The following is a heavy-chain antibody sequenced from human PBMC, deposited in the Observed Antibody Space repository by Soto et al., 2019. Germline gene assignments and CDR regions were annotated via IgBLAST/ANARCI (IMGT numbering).Heavy chain of an antibody. Sequence: QVQLQESGPGLVKPSQTLSLTCSVSGDSIRGGGHYWNWIRQCPGKGLEWIGYVYHSGSTHYNPSLRRRLTISIATSKNQFSLRLISVTAADTALYYCARDTGLAPTVWGYWGHGTQVTVSS. CDR1: GDSIRGGGHY. J-gene: IGHJ4*03. CDR3: ARDTGLAPTVWGY. D-gene: IGHD7-27*01. V-gene: IGHV4-31*03. CDR2: VYHSGST.